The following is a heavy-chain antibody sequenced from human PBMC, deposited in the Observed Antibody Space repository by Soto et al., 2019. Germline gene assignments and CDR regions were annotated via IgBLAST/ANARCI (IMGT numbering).Heavy chain of an antibody. CDR3: AKDQLTAAADYYYYYGMDV. J-gene: IGHJ6*02. V-gene: IGHV3-30*18. Sequence: GGSLRLSCAASGFTFSSYGMHWVRQAPGKGLEWVAVISYDGSNKYYADSVKGRFTISRDNSKNTLYLQMNSLRAEDTAVYYCAKDQLTAAADYYYYYGMDVWGQGTTVTVSS. CDR1: GFTFSSYG. D-gene: IGHD6-13*01. CDR2: ISYDGSNK.